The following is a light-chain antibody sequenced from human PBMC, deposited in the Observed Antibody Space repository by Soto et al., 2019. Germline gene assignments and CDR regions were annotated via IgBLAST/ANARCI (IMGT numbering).Light chain of an antibody. CDR3: QQFNDYPPA. CDR1: QGITSA. J-gene: IGKJ5*01. CDR2: DAS. V-gene: IGKV1D-13*01. Sequence: IQLTQSPSSLSASAGDRVTITCRASQGITSALAWYQQKPGKAPKLLIYDASSLQSGVPSRFSGSGYDTDFTLTISGLQPEDIATYYCQQFNDYPPAFGQGTRLEIK.